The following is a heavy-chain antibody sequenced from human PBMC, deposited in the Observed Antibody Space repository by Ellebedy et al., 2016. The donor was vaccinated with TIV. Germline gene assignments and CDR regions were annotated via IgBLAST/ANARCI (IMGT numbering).Heavy chain of an antibody. CDR2: ISGGEDKT. Sequence: ASVKVSCXASGFTFTKHDFFWVRQAPGQGLEWMGRISGGEDKTNYAQRLQGRVTMTTDTSTSTAYMELRSLTSDDTAVYYCVRGGFQLPDWGPGTLVTVSS. D-gene: IGHD2-2*01. CDR3: VRGGFQLPD. CDR1: GFTFTKHD. V-gene: IGHV1-18*01. J-gene: IGHJ4*02.